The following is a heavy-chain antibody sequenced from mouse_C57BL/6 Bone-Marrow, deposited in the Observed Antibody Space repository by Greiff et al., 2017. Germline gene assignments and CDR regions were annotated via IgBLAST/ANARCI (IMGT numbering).Heavy chain of an antibody. V-gene: IGHV1-81*01. D-gene: IGHD1-1*01. CDR3: ASRHYYGSRNFDY. Sequence: QVQLQQSGAELARPGASVKLSCKASGYTFTSYGISGVKQRTGQGLEWIGEIYPRSGNTYYNEKFKGKATLTADKSSSTAYMELRSLTSEDSAVYFCASRHYYGSRNFDYWGQGTTLTVSS. CDR1: GYTFTSYG. J-gene: IGHJ2*01. CDR2: IYPRSGNT.